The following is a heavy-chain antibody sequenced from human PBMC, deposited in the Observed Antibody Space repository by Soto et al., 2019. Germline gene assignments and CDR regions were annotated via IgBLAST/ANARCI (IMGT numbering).Heavy chain of an antibody. CDR3: AREGWIAVAGRKSRRTDFDY. CDR2: ISAYNGNT. Sequence: GASVKVSCKASGYTFTSYGISWVRQAPGQGLEWMGWISAYNGNTNYAQKLQGRVTMTTDTSTSTAYMELRSLRSDDTAVYYCAREGWIAVAGRKSRRTDFDYWGQGTLVTVS. V-gene: IGHV1-18*01. J-gene: IGHJ4*02. CDR1: GYTFTSYG. D-gene: IGHD6-19*01.